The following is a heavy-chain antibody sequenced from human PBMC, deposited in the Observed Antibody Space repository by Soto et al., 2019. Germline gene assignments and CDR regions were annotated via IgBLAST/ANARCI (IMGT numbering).Heavy chain of an antibody. J-gene: IGHJ4*02. Sequence: QVQLVQSGAEVKKPGASVKVSCKASGYTFTSHGINWVRQAPGQGLEWMGRISPHNGDTNYAQRFQDRVTMTTETSTSTAYMELRSLRSDDTAVFYCARAVDPLYDHWRSAEEGHKTYFDSWGQGTLVTVSP. V-gene: IGHV1-18*04. CDR2: ISPHNGDT. CDR3: ARAVDPLYDHWRSAEEGHKTYFDS. D-gene: IGHD5-12*01. CDR1: GYTFTSHG.